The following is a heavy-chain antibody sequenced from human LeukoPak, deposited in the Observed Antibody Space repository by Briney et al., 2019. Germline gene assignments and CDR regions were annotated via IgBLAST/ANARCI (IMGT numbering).Heavy chain of an antibody. D-gene: IGHD1-7*01. J-gene: IGHJ4*02. CDR2: ITGAGSTT. CDR1: GFTFSTFA. Sequence: GGSLRLSCAASGFTFSTFAMSWVRQDPGRGLEWVSSITGAGSTTYYPESVKGRFTISRDNSKNTLYLQMNSLRVEDAAVYFCVRDRNYFEALQRSYWGQGTLVTVSS. V-gene: IGHV3-23*01. CDR3: VRDRNYFEALQRSY.